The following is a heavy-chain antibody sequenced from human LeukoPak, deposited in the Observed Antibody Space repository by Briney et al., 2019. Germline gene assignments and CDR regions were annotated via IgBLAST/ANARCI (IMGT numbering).Heavy chain of an antibody. CDR2: SSGSGDST. CDR3: AKGKMGATAYFDY. V-gene: IGHV3-23*01. J-gene: IGHJ4*02. D-gene: IGHD1-26*01. Sequence: GGTLRLSCAGTGFTFSSHGMSWVRQAPGKGLEWVSSSSGSGDSTYYSDSVKGRFTISRDNSNNTLILQMSSLRADDTAVYFCAKGKMGATAYFDYWGQGTLLTVSA. CDR1: GFTFSSHG.